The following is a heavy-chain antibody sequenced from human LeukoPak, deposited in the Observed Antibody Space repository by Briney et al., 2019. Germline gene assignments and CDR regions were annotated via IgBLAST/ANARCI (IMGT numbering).Heavy chain of an antibody. CDR2: ISYDGSNK. CDR1: AFTFSSYA. J-gene: IGHJ5*02. V-gene: IGHV3-30-3*01. D-gene: IGHD4-17*01. CDR3: ARSRGYGDDNWFDP. Sequence: QPGRSLRLSCAASAFTFSSYAMHWVRQAPGKGLEWVAVISYDGSNKYYADSVKGRFTISRDNSKNTLYLQMNSLRAEDTAVYYCARSRGYGDDNWFDPWGQGTLVTVSS.